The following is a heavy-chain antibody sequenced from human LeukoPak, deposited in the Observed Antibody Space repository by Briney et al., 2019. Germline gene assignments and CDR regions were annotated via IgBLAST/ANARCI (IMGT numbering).Heavy chain of an antibody. CDR2: IYTSGST. CDR3: ARMQRDGYNYGFDY. Sequence: SETLSLTCTVSGGSISRYYWSWIRQPAGRGLEWIGRIYTSGSTNYNPSLKSRVTMSVDPSKNQFSLKLSSVTAADTAVYYCARMQRDGYNYGFDYWGQGTLVTVSS. J-gene: IGHJ4*02. D-gene: IGHD5-24*01. V-gene: IGHV4-4*07. CDR1: GGSISRYY.